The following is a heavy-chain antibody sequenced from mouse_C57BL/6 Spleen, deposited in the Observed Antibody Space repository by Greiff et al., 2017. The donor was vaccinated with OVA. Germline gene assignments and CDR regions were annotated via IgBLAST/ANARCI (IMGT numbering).Heavy chain of an antibody. D-gene: IGHD6-2*01. V-gene: IGHV1-9*01. CDR3: ARVSSLGVDY. Sequence: QVQLKESGAELMKPGASVKLSCKATGSTFTGYWIEWVKQRPGHGLEWIGEIFPGSGSTNYHEKFKGKATFTADTSSNTAYMQLSSQTTEDSAIYYGARVSSLGVDYWGQGTTLTVS. J-gene: IGHJ2*01. CDR2: IFPGSGST. CDR1: GSTFTGYW.